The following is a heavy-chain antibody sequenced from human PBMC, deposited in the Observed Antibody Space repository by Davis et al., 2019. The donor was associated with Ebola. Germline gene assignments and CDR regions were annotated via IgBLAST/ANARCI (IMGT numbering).Heavy chain of an antibody. V-gene: IGHV4-39*07. Sequence: SETLSLTCTVSGGSISSSSYSWGWIRQPPGKGLERIGSIYYSGCTYYNPSLKSRVTISVDTSKNQFSLKLSSVTAADTAVYYCARFSYGDYPLVSVAGMDVWGKGTTVTVSS. CDR3: ARFSYGDYPLVSVAGMDV. J-gene: IGHJ6*04. CDR2: IYYSGCT. D-gene: IGHD4-17*01. CDR1: GGSISSSSYS.